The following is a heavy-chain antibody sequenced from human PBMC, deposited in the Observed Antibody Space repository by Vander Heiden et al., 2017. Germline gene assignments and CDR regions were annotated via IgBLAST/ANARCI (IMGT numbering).Heavy chain of an antibody. D-gene: IGHD3-10*01. Sequence: EVQLLESGGGLVQPGGSLRLSCAASGFTFSSYAMSWVRQAPGKGLEWVSAISGSGGSTYYADSVKGRFTISRDNSKNTLYLQMNSLRAEDTAVYYCAKAKRAGVYYYYYGMDVWGQGTTVTVSS. CDR3: AKAKRAGVYYYYYGMDV. V-gene: IGHV3-23*01. J-gene: IGHJ6*02. CDR1: GFTFSSYA. CDR2: ISGSGGST.